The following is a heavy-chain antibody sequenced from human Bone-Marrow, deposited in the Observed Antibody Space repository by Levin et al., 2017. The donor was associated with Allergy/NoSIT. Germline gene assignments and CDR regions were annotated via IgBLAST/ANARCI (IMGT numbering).Heavy chain of an antibody. CDR3: AKAGYNWNDGENWFDP. CDR2: ISGSGGST. J-gene: IGHJ5*02. CDR1: GFTFSNYA. Sequence: QFGESLKISCAASGFTFSNYAMTWVRQAPGKGLEWVASISGSGGSTYYADSVKGRFTISRDNSKNTQYLQMNSLRADDTAQYYCAKAGYNWNDGENWFDPWGQGTLVTVSS. D-gene: IGHD1-1*01. V-gene: IGHV3-23*01.